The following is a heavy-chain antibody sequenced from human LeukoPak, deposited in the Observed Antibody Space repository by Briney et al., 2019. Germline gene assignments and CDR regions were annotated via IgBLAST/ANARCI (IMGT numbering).Heavy chain of an antibody. V-gene: IGHV3-30*04. D-gene: IGHD3-3*01. CDR3: ARDPTYTSFGVVLYYFDY. J-gene: IGHJ4*02. CDR1: GFTFSSYA. Sequence: PGGSLRLSGAAAGFTFSSYAMHWARQAPGKGLEWVAVISYDGSNKYYADSVKGRFTISRDNSKNTLYLQMNSLRAEDTAVYYCARDPTYTSFGVVLYYFDYWGQGTLVTVSS. CDR2: ISYDGSNK.